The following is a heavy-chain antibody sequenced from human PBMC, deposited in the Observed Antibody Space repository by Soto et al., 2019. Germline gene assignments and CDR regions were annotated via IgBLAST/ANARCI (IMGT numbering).Heavy chain of an antibody. CDR2: MNPNSGNT. CDR1: RYTFISYD. D-gene: IGHD3-16*01. J-gene: IGHJ6*02. V-gene: IGHV1-8*01. CDR3: ARGQEVWWNAGPLGLHDLDG. Sequence: QVQLVQSGAEVKKSGASVKVSCKASRYTFISYDINWVRQATGQGLEWMGWMNPNSGNTGYAQKFQGRITMTRNTSINTAYMELSSLRSEDTAVYYCARGQEVWWNAGPLGLHDLDGWGQGTTVTVSS.